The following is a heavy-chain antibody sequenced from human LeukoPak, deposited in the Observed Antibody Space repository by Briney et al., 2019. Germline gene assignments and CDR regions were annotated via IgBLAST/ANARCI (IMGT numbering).Heavy chain of an antibody. J-gene: IGHJ6*02. CDR1: GFTFSSYA. Sequence: GGSLRLSCAASGFTFSSYAMHWVRQAPGKGLEWVAVISYDGSNKYYADSVKGRFTISRDNSKNTLYLQMNSLRAEDTAVYYCARVQGYCSSTSCLHYYYYYGMDVWGQGTTVTVSS. D-gene: IGHD2-2*01. CDR3: ARVQGYCSSTSCLHYYYYYGMDV. V-gene: IGHV3-30-3*01. CDR2: ISYDGSNK.